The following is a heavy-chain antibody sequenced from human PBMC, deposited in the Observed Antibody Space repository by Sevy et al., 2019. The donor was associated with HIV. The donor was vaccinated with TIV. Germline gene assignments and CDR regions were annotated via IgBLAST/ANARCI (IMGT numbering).Heavy chain of an antibody. CDR1: GFTFSTYA. Sequence: GGSLRLSCTDSGFTFSTYAMTWVRQAPGKGLEWVSVISDSGGDTYYAVSVKGRFIISRDNSKNTLYLQMNSLRAEDTAVYYCAKDRVSGTYYTGDFDYWGQGTLVTVSS. CDR2: ISDSGGDT. V-gene: IGHV3-23*01. J-gene: IGHJ4*02. D-gene: IGHD3-10*01. CDR3: AKDRVSGTYYTGDFDY.